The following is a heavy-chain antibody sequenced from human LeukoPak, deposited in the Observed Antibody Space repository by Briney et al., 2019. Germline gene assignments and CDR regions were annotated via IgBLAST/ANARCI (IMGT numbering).Heavy chain of an antibody. Sequence: VANIKQEGREKYYVDSGKGRFTISRDNAKNSLYLQMNSLRAEDTAVYYCARLGEKADFDYWGQGTLVTVPS. CDR3: ARLGEKADFDY. CDR2: IKQEGREK. V-gene: IGHV3-7*01. J-gene: IGHJ4*02. D-gene: IGHD3-16*01.